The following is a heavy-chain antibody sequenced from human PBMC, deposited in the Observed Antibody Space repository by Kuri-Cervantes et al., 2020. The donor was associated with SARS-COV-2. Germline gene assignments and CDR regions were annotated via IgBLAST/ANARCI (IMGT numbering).Heavy chain of an antibody. J-gene: IGHJ6*02. V-gene: IGHV3-30*04. CDR3: ARELTITTRGRMGGSEYSYYGMDV. CDR1: GFTFSSYA. CDR2: ISFDGSQK. D-gene: IGHD6-6*01. Sequence: GGSLRLSCAASGFTFSSYAMHWVRQAPGKGLEWVAVISFDGSQKQYADSVKGRSTISRDTSENTVYLQLNSLKSEDTAVYYCARELTITTRGRMGGSEYSYYGMDVWGQGTTVTVSS.